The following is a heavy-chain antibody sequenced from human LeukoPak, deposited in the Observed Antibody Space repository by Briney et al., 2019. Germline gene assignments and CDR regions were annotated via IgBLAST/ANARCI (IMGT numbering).Heavy chain of an antibody. CDR2: ISYDGSNK. J-gene: IGHJ4*02. D-gene: IGHD6-13*01. Sequence: PGGSLRLSCAASGFTFSSYGMHWVRQAPGKGLEWVAVISYDGSNKYYADSVKGRFTISRDNSKNTLYLQMNSLRAEDTAVYYCARVGDSSSWVDVDYWGQGTLVTVSS. V-gene: IGHV3-30*03. CDR1: GFTFSSYG. CDR3: ARVGDSSSWVDVDY.